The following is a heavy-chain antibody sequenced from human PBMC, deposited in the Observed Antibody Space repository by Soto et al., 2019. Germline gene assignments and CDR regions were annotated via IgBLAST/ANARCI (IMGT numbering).Heavy chain of an antibody. CDR3: DTYDASSGSYYRFDS. D-gene: IGHD3-10*01. CDR2: ISAYGGNT. J-gene: IGHJ4*02. V-gene: IGHV1-18*01. CDR1: GYSFNTYG. Sequence: VQLVQSGAEVKSPGASVKVSCRSSGYSFNTYGFSWVRQAPGQGLEWMGWISAYGGNTNYAEKFQGRVIMTTDTAASTAWLDLRGMRCVDTAVSYCDTYDASSGSYYRFDSWGQGTLVNVSS.